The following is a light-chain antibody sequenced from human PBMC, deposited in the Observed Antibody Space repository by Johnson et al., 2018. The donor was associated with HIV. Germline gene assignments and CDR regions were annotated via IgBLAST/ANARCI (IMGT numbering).Light chain of an antibody. CDR2: ENN. CDR1: SSNIGSNS. Sequence: QSVLTQPPSTSGTPEQRVTISCSGSSSNIGSNSVSWYQQLPGTAPKLLIYENNKRPSGIPDRFSGSKSGTSATLGITGLQTGDEADYYCGTWDSSLSAFVFGTGTEVTVL. J-gene: IGLJ1*01. CDR3: GTWDSSLSAFV. V-gene: IGLV1-51*02.